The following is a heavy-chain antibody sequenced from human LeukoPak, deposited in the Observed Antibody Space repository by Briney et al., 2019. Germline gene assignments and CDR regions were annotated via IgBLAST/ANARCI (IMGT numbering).Heavy chain of an antibody. Sequence: GGSLRLSCAASGVIFGNYWMAWVRQAPGKGLEWVAVIWYDGSKKYYADSVKGRFTISRDNSKNTLYLQMNSLRAEDTAVYYCARDISYSGVASFDYWGQGTLVTVSS. J-gene: IGHJ4*02. CDR3: ARDISYSGVASFDY. CDR2: IWYDGSKK. D-gene: IGHD1-26*01. CDR1: GVIFGNYW. V-gene: IGHV3-33*08.